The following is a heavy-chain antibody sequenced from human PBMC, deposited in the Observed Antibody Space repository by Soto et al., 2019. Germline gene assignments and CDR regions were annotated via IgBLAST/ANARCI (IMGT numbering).Heavy chain of an antibody. CDR2: FDPEDGET. CDR3: ATLTSIAARLGGIDV. Sequence: ASVKVSCKVSGYTLTELSMHWVRQAPGKGLEWMGGFDPEDGETIYAQKFQGRVTMTEDTSTDTAYMELSSLRSEDTAVYYCATLTSIAARLGGIDVWAQGTTVTVSS. J-gene: IGHJ6*02. CDR1: GYTLTELS. D-gene: IGHD6-6*01. V-gene: IGHV1-24*01.